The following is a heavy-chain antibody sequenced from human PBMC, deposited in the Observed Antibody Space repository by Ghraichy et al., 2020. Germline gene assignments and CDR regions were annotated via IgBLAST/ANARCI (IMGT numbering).Heavy chain of an antibody. Sequence: GGSLRLSCAASGFTFSSYGMHWVRQAPGKGLEWVAVISYDGSNKYYADSVKGRFTISRDNSKNTLYRQMNSLRAEDTAVYYCAKEDVDPQEDIVVGVAATPDYYGMDVWGQGTTVTVSS. CDR1: GFTFSSYG. CDR3: AKEDVDPQEDIVVGVAATPDYYGMDV. CDR2: ISYDGSNK. J-gene: IGHJ6*02. V-gene: IGHV3-30*18. D-gene: IGHD2-15*01.